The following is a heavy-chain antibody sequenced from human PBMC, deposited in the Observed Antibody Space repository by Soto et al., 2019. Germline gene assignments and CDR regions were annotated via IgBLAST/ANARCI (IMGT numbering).Heavy chain of an antibody. D-gene: IGHD3-10*01. CDR3: SIARGDGYNKRRYYFDY. J-gene: IGHJ4*02. V-gene: IGHV4-34*01. CDR2: INHRVSS. CDR1: GGSFSGYY. Sequence: SETLSLTCAVYGGSFSGYYGSWIRQPPGKGLEWIGEINHRVSSNYNPSLKIRVTISVDTSKNQFSLMLSSVTASDTAVYYCSIARGDGYNKRRYYFDYWGQGTLVTVSS.